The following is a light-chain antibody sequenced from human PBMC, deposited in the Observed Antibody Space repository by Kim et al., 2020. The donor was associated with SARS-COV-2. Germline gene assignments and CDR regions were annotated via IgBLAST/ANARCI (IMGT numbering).Light chain of an antibody. Sequence: PGERATLSCRASQSVGTSVAWYQQKPGQAPRLLIYDASKRAAGLPARFSGGGSGTDFTLTISSLEPDDFAVYYCQQRSRWPLTFGGGTKVDIK. J-gene: IGKJ4*01. CDR2: DAS. CDR3: QQRSRWPLT. CDR1: QSVGTS. V-gene: IGKV3-11*01.